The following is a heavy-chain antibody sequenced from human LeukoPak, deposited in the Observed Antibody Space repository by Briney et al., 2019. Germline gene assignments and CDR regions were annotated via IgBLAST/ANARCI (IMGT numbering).Heavy chain of an antibody. CDR3: AREGRRYELWWTYGYYFDY. CDR2: IYYSGST. J-gene: IGHJ4*02. D-gene: IGHD5-18*01. CDR1: GGSISSSSYY. Sequence: SETLSLTCTVSGGSISSSSYYWGWIRQPPGKGLEWIGSIYYSGSTYYNPSLKSRVTISVDTSKNQFSLKLSSVTAADTAVYYCAREGRRYELWWTYGYYFDYWGQGTLVTVSS. V-gene: IGHV4-39*07.